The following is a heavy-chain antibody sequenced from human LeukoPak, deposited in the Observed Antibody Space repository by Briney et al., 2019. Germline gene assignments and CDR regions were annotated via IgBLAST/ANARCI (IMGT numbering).Heavy chain of an antibody. D-gene: IGHD3-22*01. V-gene: IGHV4-4*02. J-gene: IGHJ3*02. CDR3: ARDRYYYDSSGYDGFYAFDI. CDR1: GGSISSSNW. Sequence: KPSGTLSLTCAVSGGSISSSNWWSWVRQPPGMGLEWIGEIYHSGSTNYNPSLKSRVTISVDKSKNQFSLKLSSVTAADTAVYYCARDRYYYDSSGYDGFYAFDIWGQGTMVTVSS. CDR2: IYHSGST.